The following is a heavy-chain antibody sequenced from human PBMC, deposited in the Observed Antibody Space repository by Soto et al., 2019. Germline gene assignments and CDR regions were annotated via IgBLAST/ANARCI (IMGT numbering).Heavy chain of an antibody. CDR2: INTYDTKA. V-gene: IGHV1-18*01. Sequence: ASGKVSCKASGYTCTNYGISWVRQAPGQGLEWMGWINTYDTKAKYEQKYQGRVTMTTDTSTSTAYMELRSLISDDTAVYYCARGGIRGYYYYTLDVWGQGTTVTVSS. D-gene: IGHD1-26*01. CDR3: ARGGIRGYYYYTLDV. J-gene: IGHJ6*02. CDR1: GYTCTNYG.